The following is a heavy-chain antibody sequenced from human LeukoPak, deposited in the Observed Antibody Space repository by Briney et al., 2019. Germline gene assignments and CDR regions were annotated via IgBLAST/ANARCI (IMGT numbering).Heavy chain of an antibody. V-gene: IGHV1-18*01. D-gene: IGHD1-26*01. CDR1: GYTFGTYG. CDR3: ARDHSIITPYSGSYPPPHWFDP. J-gene: IGHJ5*02. Sequence: ASVKVSCKASGYTFGTYGFCWVRQAPGQGLEWMGWISAYNGNTNYAQKFQGRVTMTTDTSTSTAYMELRSLRSDDTAVYYCARDHSIITPYSGSYPPPHWFDPWGQGTLVTVSS. CDR2: ISAYNGNT.